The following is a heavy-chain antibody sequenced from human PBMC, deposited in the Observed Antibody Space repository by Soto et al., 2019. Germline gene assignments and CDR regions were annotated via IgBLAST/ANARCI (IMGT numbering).Heavy chain of an antibody. J-gene: IGHJ3*02. CDR3: AKIPHSSSWYLDAFDI. D-gene: IGHD6-13*01. V-gene: IGHV3-23*01. CDR2: ISGSGGST. CDR1: GFTFSSYA. Sequence: EVQLLESGGGLVQPGGSLRLSCAASGFTFSSYAMSWVRQAPWKGLEWVSAISGSGGSTYYADSVKGRFTISRDNSKNTLYLQMNSLRAEDTAVYYCAKIPHSSSWYLDAFDIWGQGTMVTVSS.